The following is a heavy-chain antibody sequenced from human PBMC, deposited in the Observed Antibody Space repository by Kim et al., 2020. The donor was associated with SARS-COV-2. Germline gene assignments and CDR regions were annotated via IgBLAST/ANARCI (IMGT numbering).Heavy chain of an antibody. Sequence: SETLSLTCTVSGYSISSGYYWGWIRQPPGKGLEWIGSIYHSGSTYYNPSLKSRVTISVDTSKNQFSLKLSSVTAADTAVYYCARAPRVAAAGNWFDPWGQGTLVTVSS. D-gene: IGHD6-13*01. CDR1: GYSISSGYY. CDR2: IYHSGST. CDR3: ARAPRVAAAGNWFDP. V-gene: IGHV4-38-2*02. J-gene: IGHJ5*02.